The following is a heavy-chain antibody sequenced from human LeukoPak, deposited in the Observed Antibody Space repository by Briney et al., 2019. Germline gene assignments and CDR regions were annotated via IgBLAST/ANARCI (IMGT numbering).Heavy chain of an antibody. CDR3: AREGGIARPPYLYYYIDV. CDR1: GYTFTGYY. D-gene: IGHD6-6*01. Sequence: ASVKVSCKASGYTFTGYYMHWVRQAPGRGLEWMGWINTYSANTNYAQEFQDRVIMTTDTSTSTAYMELRSLRSDDTAVYYCAREGGIARPPYLYYYIDVWGKGTTVTVSS. J-gene: IGHJ6*03. CDR2: INTYSANT. V-gene: IGHV1-18*04.